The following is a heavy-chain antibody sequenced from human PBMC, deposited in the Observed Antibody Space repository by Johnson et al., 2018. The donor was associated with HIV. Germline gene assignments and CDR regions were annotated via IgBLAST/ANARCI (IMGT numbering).Heavy chain of an antibody. CDR2: TWFDGRNK. V-gene: IGHV3-33*06. D-gene: IGHD6-13*01. CDR1: GFSFSDYN. Sequence: QVQLVESGGGVVQPGRSLRLSCAASGFSFSDYNMHWVRQAPGKGLEWVAVTWFDGRNKYYSDSVKGRFTISRDNSKNTLYLQINSLRAADTGVYYCAKVAVATAAGGVALDIWGPGTMVTVSS. CDR3: AKVAVATAAGGVALDI. J-gene: IGHJ3*02.